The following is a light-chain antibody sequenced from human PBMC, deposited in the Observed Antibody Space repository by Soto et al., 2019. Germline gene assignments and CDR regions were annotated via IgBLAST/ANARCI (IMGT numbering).Light chain of an antibody. J-gene: IGLJ3*02. CDR3: ATWDDSLSGPV. V-gene: IGLV1-47*01. CDR1: SSNIGSNY. Sequence: QSALTQPPSVSGTPGQRVTISCSGSSSNIGSNYVYWYQQLPGTAPKLLIYRSDQRPSGVPDRFSGSVSGTSASLAISGLRSEDEADYYCATWDDSLSGPVFGGGTKLTVL. CDR2: RSD.